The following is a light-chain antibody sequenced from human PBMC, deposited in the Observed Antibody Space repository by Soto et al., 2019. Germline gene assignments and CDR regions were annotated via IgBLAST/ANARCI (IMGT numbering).Light chain of an antibody. J-gene: IGKJ4*01. CDR2: DAS. CDR1: QTVRNNY. V-gene: IGKV3-20*01. CDR3: QQFSSYPLT. Sequence: EFVLTQSPGTLSLSPGXRATLSCRASQTVRNNYLAWYQQKPGQAPRLLIYDASSRATGIPDRFSGGGSGTDFTLTISRLEPEDFAVYYCQQFSSYPLTFGGGTKGDIK.